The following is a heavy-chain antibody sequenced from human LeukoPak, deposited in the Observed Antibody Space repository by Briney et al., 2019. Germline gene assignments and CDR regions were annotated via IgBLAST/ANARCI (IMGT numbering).Heavy chain of an antibody. V-gene: IGHV5-51*01. J-gene: IGHJ6*02. CDR2: IYPGDSDT. CDR3: VRFNGDYVDYYYYGMDV. D-gene: IGHD4-17*01. Sequence: GESLKISCKGSGYSFTSYWIGWARQMPGKGLEWMGIIYPGDSDTRYSPSFQGQVTISADKSISTAYLQWSSLKASDTPMYYCVRFNGDYVDYYYYGMDVWGQGTTVTVSS. CDR1: GYSFTSYW.